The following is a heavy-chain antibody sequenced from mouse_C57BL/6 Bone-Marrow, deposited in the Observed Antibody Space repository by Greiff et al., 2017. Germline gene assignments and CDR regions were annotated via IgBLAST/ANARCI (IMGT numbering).Heavy chain of an antibody. Sequence: EVMLVESGGDLVKPGGSLKLSCAASGFTFSSYGMSWVRQTPDKRLEWVATISSGGSYTYYPDSVKGRFTISRDNAKITLYLQMSSLKSADTSMYYCARQGAMDYWGQGTSVTVSS. CDR2: ISSGGSYT. V-gene: IGHV5-6*01. CDR1: GFTFSSYG. J-gene: IGHJ4*01. CDR3: ARQGAMDY.